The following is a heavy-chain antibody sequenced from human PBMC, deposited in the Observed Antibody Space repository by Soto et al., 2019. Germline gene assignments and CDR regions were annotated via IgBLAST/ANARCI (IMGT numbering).Heavy chain of an antibody. J-gene: IGHJ4*02. CDR2: IHTDASA. V-gene: IGHV3-53*04. CDR1: GFTVSNNY. D-gene: IGHD2-8*01. Sequence: EVQLVESGGGLVEPGGSLRFSCAVSGFTVSNNYMTWLRQAPAKGLVWVSVIHTDASAYYAHSVEGRFTISRHNSENTLYLQMNCLRPEDTTVSYCATHAYLYDWCQGTLVTVSS. CDR3: ATHAYLYD.